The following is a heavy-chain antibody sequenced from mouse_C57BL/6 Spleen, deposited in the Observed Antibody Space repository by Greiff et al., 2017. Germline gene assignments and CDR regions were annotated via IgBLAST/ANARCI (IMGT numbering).Heavy chain of an antibody. D-gene: IGHD3-3*01. CDR1: GFTFSSYA. CDR2: ISSGGDYI. J-gene: IGHJ2*01. V-gene: IGHV5-9-1*02. Sequence: EVKVVESGEGLVKPGGSLKLSCAASGFTFSSYAMSWVRQTPEKRLEWVAYISSGGDYIYYADTVKGRFTISRDNARNTLYLQMSSLRSEDTAMYYCTRDRGWFDYWGQGTTLTVSS. CDR3: TRDRGWFDY.